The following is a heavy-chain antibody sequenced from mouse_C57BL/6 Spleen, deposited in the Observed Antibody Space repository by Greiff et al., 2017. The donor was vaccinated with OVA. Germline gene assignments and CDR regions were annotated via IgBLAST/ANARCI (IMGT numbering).Heavy chain of an antibody. Sequence: QVQLQQSGAELVRPGASVTLSCKASGYTFTDYEMHWVKQTPVHGLEWIGAIDPETGGTAYNQKFKGKAILTADKSSSTAYMELRSLTSEDSAVYYCTRGDYYGSSYAMDYWGQGTSFTVSS. J-gene: IGHJ4*01. D-gene: IGHD1-1*01. CDR3: TRGDYYGSSYAMDY. V-gene: IGHV1-15*01. CDR2: IDPETGGT. CDR1: GYTFTDYE.